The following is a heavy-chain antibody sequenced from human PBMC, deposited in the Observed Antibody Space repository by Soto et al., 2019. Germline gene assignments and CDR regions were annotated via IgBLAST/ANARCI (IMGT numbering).Heavy chain of an antibody. Sequence: PGGSLRLSCAASGFTFSSAMSWVRQAPGKGLDWVSAISGSGSSTFYADSVKGRFTISRDNSKNTVYLQMNSLRADDTAVYYCAKAISRPSVYYFDYWGQGTLVTVSS. CDR3: AKAISRPSVYYFDY. CDR2: ISGSGSST. CDR1: GFTFSSA. D-gene: IGHD6-19*01. V-gene: IGHV3-23*01. J-gene: IGHJ4*02.